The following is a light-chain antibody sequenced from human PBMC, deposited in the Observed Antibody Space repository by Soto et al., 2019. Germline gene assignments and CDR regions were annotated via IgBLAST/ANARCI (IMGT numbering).Light chain of an antibody. J-gene: IGKJ1*01. CDR1: QNIGSS. V-gene: IGKV3-15*01. CDR3: QQYNVWWS. CDR2: GSS. Sequence: TQSPAVLSVSPGDRATLSCRASQNIGSSLAWYQQKPGQAPRLLIFGSSTRASAVPDRFSGSGSGPDINLTIISLQAEDVAGYCCQQYNVWWSFGPGTKVEI.